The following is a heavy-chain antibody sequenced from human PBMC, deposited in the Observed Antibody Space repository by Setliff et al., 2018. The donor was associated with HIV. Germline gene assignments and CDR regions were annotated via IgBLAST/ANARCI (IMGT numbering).Heavy chain of an antibody. CDR2: ISYDGSNK. CDR3: ARDNLYY. V-gene: IGHV3-30*04. CDR1: GFTFSSYA. J-gene: IGHJ4*02. Sequence: PGGSLRLSCAASGFTFSSYAVHWVRQAPGKGLEWVAVISYDGSNKYYADSVKGRFTISRDNSKNTLYLQMNSLRAEDTAVYYCARDNLYYWGQGTLVTVPS.